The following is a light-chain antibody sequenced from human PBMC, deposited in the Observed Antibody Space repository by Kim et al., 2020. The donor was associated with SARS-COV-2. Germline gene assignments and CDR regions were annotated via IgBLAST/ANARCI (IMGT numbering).Light chain of an antibody. CDR1: QSVTTY. V-gene: IGKV3-11*01. J-gene: IGKJ4*01. CDR2: DAS. CDR3: HHRSDWPLT. Sequence: EIVLTQSPATLSLSPGERATLSCRASQSVTTYLAWYQQKPGQAPRLLIDDASNRATGIPARFSGSGSGTDFTLTISSLEREDFAVYYCHHRSDWPLTFGGGTKVDSK.